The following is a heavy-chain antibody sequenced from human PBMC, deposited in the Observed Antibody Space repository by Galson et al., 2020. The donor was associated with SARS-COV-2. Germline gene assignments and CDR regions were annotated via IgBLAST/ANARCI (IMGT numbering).Heavy chain of an antibody. CDR1: GFTFNNYW. V-gene: IGHV3-74*01. J-gene: IGHJ6*02. CDR2: VNSDGATT. Sequence: GGSLRLSCAASGFTFNNYWMHWVRQAPGKGLVWVSRVNSDGATTTYADSVKGRFTISRDNAKNTLYLQMNGLRAENTAVYICAREPSPVTILDYSYYYGMDVWGQGTTVTVSS. CDR3: AREPSPVTILDYSYYYGMDV. D-gene: IGHD4-17*01.